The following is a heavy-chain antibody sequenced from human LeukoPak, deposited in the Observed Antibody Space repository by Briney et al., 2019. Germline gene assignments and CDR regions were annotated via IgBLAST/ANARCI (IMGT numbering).Heavy chain of an antibody. CDR2: IYYSGST. Sequence: SETLSLTCTVYGGSISSYYWSWIRQPPGKGLEWIGYIYYSGSTNYNPSLKSRVTISVDTSKNQFSLKLSSVTAADTAVYYCASGLAAAGPLDYWGQGTLVTVSS. CDR3: ASGLAAAGPLDY. D-gene: IGHD6-13*01. J-gene: IGHJ4*02. CDR1: GGSISSYY. V-gene: IGHV4-59*08.